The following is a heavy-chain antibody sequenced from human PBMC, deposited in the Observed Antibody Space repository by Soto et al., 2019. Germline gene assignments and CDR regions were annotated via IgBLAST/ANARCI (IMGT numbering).Heavy chain of an antibody. CDR1: GGSISSYY. V-gene: IGHV4-59*01. D-gene: IGHD4-17*01. CDR2: IYYSGST. J-gene: IGHJ5*02. Sequence: SETLSLTCTVSGGSISSYYWSWIRQPPGKGLEWIGYIYYSGSTNYNPSLKSRVTISVDTSKNQFSLKLSSVTAADTAVYYCARVYDDYGGNNWFDHWGQGTLVTVSS. CDR3: ARVYDDYGGNNWFDH.